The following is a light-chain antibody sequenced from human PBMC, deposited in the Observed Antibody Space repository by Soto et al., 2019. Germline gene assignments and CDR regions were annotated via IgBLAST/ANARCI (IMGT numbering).Light chain of an antibody. V-gene: IGLV2-14*03. CDR2: EIR. J-gene: IGLJ2*01. CDR1: SSDVGTYNY. Sequence: QSALTQPASVSGSPGQSITISCTGTSSDVGTYNYVSWYQQHPGKVPKLIMYEIRHRPSGVSRRFSGSKSANTASLTISGLQPEDEADYYCCSYSDTSTLVIFGGGTKLTVL. CDR3: CSYSDTSTLVI.